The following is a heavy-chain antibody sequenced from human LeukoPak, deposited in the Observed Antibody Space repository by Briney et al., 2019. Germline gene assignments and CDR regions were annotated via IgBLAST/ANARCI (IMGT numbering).Heavy chain of an antibody. CDR1: GFTISSYS. CDR2: ISSSSSYI. D-gene: IGHD6-13*01. J-gene: IGHJ5*02. CDR3: ARMSSSWYRVNWFDP. Sequence: PGGSLRLSCAASGFTISSYSMNWVRQAPGKGLEWVSSISSSSSYIYYADSVKGRFTISRDNAKNSLYLQMNSLRAEDTAVYYCARMSSSWYRVNWFDPWGQGTLVTVSS. V-gene: IGHV3-21*01.